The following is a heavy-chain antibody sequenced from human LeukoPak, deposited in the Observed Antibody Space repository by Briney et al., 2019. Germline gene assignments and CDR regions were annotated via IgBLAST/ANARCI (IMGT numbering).Heavy chain of an antibody. Sequence: SETLSLTCAVSGGSISSGGYSWSWIRQPPGKGLEWIGYIYHSGSTYYNPSLKSRVTISVDRSKNQFSLKLSSVTAADTAVYYCARRTTGLFDYWDLGTLVTVSS. CDR2: IYHSGST. CDR1: GGSISSGGYS. V-gene: IGHV4-30-2*01. J-gene: IGHJ4*02. CDR3: ARRTTGLFDY. D-gene: IGHD4-17*01.